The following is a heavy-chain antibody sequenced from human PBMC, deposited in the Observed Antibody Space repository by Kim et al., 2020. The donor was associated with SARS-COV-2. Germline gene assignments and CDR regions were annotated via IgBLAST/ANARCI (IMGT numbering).Heavy chain of an antibody. Sequence: GGSLRLSCAASGFTFSYYWMSWVRQAPGKGLEWVANIKEDGSQKDYVDSVKGRFTISRDNAKNSLYMQMNSLRAEDTAVYYCVTNQVWGQGTLVTVSS. CDR1: GFTFSYYW. CDR3: VTNQV. D-gene: IGHD2-2*01. CDR2: IKEDGSQK. J-gene: IGHJ4*02. V-gene: IGHV3-7*03.